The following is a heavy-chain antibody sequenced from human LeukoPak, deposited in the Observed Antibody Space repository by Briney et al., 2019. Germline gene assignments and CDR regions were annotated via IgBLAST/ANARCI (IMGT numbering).Heavy chain of an antibody. Sequence: GASVKVSCKASGGTFSSYAISWVRQAPGQGLEWMGRIIPILGIANYAQKFQGRVTITADKSTSTAYMELSSLRSEDTAVYYCARQGLDDYWYFDLWGRGTLVTVSS. CDR3: ARQGLDDYWYFDL. D-gene: IGHD3/OR15-3a*01. V-gene: IGHV1-69*04. CDR1: GGTFSSYA. J-gene: IGHJ2*01. CDR2: IIPILGIA.